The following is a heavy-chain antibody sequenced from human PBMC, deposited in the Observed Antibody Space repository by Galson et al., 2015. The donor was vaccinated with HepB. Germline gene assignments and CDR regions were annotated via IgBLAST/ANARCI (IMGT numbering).Heavy chain of an antibody. D-gene: IGHD2-15*01. CDR3: ARDHGGSLDY. V-gene: IGHV4-59*12. CDR1: GGSISSYY. CDR2: IYYSGST. Sequence: LSLTCTVSGGSISSYYWSWIRQPPGKGLEWIGYIYYSGSTNYNPSLKGRVTISVDTSKNQFSLKLSSVTAAGTAVYYCARDHGGSLDYWGQGTLVTVSS. J-gene: IGHJ4*02.